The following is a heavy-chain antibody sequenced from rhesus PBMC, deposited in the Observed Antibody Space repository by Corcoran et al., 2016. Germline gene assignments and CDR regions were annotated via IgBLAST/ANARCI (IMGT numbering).Heavy chain of an antibody. Sequence: QVQLQESGQGVMKPSETLSLTCAVSGGPISDRYWWTWTRRPPGKGLAWIGYIHGASTSTNYNPSLKSRVTISKDTSKNEFSLKLSSVTAADTAVYYCARSFISAGALDSWGQGVLVTVSS. CDR3: ARSFISAGALDS. D-gene: IGHD6-31*01. CDR2: IHGASTST. V-gene: IGHV4S10*01. J-gene: IGHJ4*01. CDR1: GGPISDRYW.